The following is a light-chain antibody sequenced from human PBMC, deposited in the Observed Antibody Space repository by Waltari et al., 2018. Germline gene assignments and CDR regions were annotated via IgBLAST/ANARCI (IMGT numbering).Light chain of an antibody. CDR3: QKYYSIPYT. CDR2: WAS. Sequence: DIVMTQSPDSLAVSLGERATINCTSSQSVLYSSNNKTSLAWYQQKPGQPPKLLIYWASTRESGVPDRVRGGWSGTVVTLTISRLQAEDVAVYYCQKYYSIPYTFGQGTKLEIK. J-gene: IGKJ2*01. V-gene: IGKV4-1*01. CDR1: QSVLYSSNNKTS.